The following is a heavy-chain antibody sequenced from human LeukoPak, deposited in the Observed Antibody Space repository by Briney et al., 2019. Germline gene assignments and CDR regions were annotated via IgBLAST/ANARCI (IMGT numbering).Heavy chain of an antibody. Sequence: GRSLRLSCAASGFTFSSHPMHWVRQAPGKGLEWVAVISYDGSNKYYADSVKGRFTISRDNSKNTLYLQMNSLRAEDTAVYYCAREGSSSPYYFDYWGQGTLVTVSS. J-gene: IGHJ4*02. V-gene: IGHV3-30*04. D-gene: IGHD6-6*01. CDR3: AREGSSSPYYFDY. CDR1: GFTFSSHP. CDR2: ISYDGSNK.